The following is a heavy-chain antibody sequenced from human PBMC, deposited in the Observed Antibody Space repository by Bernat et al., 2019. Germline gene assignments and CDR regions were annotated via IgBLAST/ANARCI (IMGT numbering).Heavy chain of an antibody. Sequence: QVQLVQSGAEVKKPGASVKVSCKVSGYTLTELSMHWVRQAPGKGLEWMGGFDPEDGETIYAQKFQGRVTMTADTSTATAYMKLSRLRSEATAVYYCATGPADFDYWGQGTLVTVSS. CDR3: ATGPADFDY. CDR1: GYTLTELS. CDR2: FDPEDGET. V-gene: IGHV1-24*01. J-gene: IGHJ4*02.